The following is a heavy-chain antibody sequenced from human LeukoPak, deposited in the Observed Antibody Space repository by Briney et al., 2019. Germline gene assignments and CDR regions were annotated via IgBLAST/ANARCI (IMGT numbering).Heavy chain of an antibody. CDR2: ISGSGGLT. J-gene: IGHJ4*02. D-gene: IGHD2-8*01. CDR1: GFTFSSYA. Sequence: PGGSLRLSCAASGFTFSSYAMSWVRRAPGKGLEWVSDISGSGGLTYYADSVKGRFTMSRDNSKNTLYLQMNSLRAEDTAVYYCAKTTNPDFWGQGTLVTVSS. V-gene: IGHV3-23*01. CDR3: AKTTNPDF.